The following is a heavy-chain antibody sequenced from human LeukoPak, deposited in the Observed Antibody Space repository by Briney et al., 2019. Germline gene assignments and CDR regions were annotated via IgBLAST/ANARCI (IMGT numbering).Heavy chain of an antibody. D-gene: IGHD4/OR15-4a*01. Sequence: PGGSLRLSCAASGFTFSSYGMHWVRQAPGKGLEWVAVIWYDGSNKYYADSVKGRFTISRDNSKNTLYLQMNSLRAEDTAVYYCARGIYGDPVAFDYWGQGTLVTVSS. CDR1: GFTFSSYG. V-gene: IGHV3-33*01. CDR2: IWYDGSNK. CDR3: ARGIYGDPVAFDY. J-gene: IGHJ4*02.